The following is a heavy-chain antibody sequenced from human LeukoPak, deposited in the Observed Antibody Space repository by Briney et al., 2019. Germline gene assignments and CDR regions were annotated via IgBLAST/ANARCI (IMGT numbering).Heavy chain of an antibody. Sequence: GGSLRLSCAASGFTFSSHGMHWVRQAPGKGLEWVAFVRSDGTTKYYADSVKGRFTISRDNSKNTMYLQMNSLRAEDTAVYYRAKDQPRAYFDYWGQGTLVTVSS. J-gene: IGHJ4*02. CDR2: VRSDGTTK. CDR1: GFTFSSHG. D-gene: IGHD2-2*01. CDR3: AKDQPRAYFDY. V-gene: IGHV3-30*02.